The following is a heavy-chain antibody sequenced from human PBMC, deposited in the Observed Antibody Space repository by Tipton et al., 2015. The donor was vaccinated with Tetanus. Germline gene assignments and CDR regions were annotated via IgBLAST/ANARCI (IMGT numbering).Heavy chain of an antibody. D-gene: IGHD4-17*01. CDR1: GFRFYAYG. CDR3: AREPSFGEYDY. J-gene: IGHJ4*02. CDR2: TSFDGKTN. V-gene: IGHV3-30*03. Sequence: QLVQSGGGVVQPGRSLRLSCAASGFRFYAYGLHWVRQAPGKGLEWVAITSFDGKTNFYADSVKGRFIISRDNSKNSLYLQINSLRDEDTALFYCAREPSFGEYDYWGQGTLVTVSS.